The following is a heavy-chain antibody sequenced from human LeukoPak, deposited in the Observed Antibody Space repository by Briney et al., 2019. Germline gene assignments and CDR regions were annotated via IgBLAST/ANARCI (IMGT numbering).Heavy chain of an antibody. V-gene: IGHV3-9*01. CDR3: AKEHLLYQVTHQIDY. D-gene: IGHD2-2*02. Sequence: GGSLRLSCAASGFTFDDYAMHWVRQAPGKGLEWVSGISWNSGSIVYADSVKGRFTISRDNAKNSLYLQMNSLRAEDTAVFYCAKEHLLYQVTHQIDYWGQGTLVTVSS. CDR2: ISWNSGSI. CDR1: GFTFDDYA. J-gene: IGHJ4*02.